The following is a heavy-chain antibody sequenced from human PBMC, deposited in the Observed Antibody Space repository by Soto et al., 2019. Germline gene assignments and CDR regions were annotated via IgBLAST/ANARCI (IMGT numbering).Heavy chain of an antibody. Sequence: QVQLVQSGAEVKKPGASVKVSCKTSGYTFTDYGISWVRQAPGQGLEWMGWISPYNGNTNYAQKLQGRVTMTTDTSASTAYVELRSLRSDDTAVYYCARVVSSDYYGGRWFDPWGQGTLVTVSS. D-gene: IGHD3-22*01. CDR3: ARVVSSDYYGGRWFDP. CDR1: GYTFTDYG. V-gene: IGHV1-18*01. J-gene: IGHJ5*02. CDR2: ISPYNGNT.